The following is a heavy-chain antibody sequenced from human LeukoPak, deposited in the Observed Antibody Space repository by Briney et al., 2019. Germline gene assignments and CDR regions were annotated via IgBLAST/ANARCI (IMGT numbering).Heavy chain of an antibody. J-gene: IGHJ4*02. CDR2: IYYSGST. CDR1: GGSISSSSHY. D-gene: IGHD6-19*01. Sequence: PSETLSLTCTVSGGSISSSSHYWGWIRQPPGKGLEWIGSIYYSGSTYYNPSLKSRVTISVDTSKNQFSLKLSSVTAADTAVYYCARLHPSGWFDYWGQGTLVTVSS. CDR3: ARLHPSGWFDY. V-gene: IGHV4-39*01.